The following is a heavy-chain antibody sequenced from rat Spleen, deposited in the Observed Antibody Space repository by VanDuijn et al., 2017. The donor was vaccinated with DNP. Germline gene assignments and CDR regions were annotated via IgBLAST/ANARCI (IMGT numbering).Heavy chain of an antibody. Sequence: EVHLVESVGGLVQPGRSLKLSCAVSRITFSDHNMAWVRQAPKKGLEWVATISYDGSDTYYRDSVKGRSTISRDNPKSTLYLQMDSLRSEDTATYYCAREGFDYWGQGVMVTVSS. J-gene: IGHJ2*01. V-gene: IGHV5-7*01. CDR1: RITFSDHN. CDR3: AREGFDY. CDR2: ISYDGSDT.